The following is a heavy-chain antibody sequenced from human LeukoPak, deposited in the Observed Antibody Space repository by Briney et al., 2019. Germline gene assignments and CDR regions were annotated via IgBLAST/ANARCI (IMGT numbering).Heavy chain of an antibody. J-gene: IGHJ4*02. V-gene: IGHV4-39*01. CDR2: IYYSGST. D-gene: IGHD1-7*01. CDR3: TRRELGLPPNY. CDR1: GGSISSSSYY. Sequence: SETLSLTCTVSGGSISSSSYYWGWIRQPPGKGLEWIGSIYYSGSTYYNPPLKSRVTISVDTSKNQFSLKLSSVTAADTAVYYCTRRELGLPPNYWGQGTLVTVSS.